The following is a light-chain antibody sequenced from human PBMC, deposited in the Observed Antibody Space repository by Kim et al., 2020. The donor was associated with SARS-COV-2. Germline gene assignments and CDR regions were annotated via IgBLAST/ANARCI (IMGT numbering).Light chain of an antibody. CDR2: DVS. Sequence: PGQSVNISCPGTSSDVVGYSYVSWYQQHPGKAPKLMIYDVSKRPAGGADRFSGSKSGNTASLTISGLQAEDEGDYYCCSYAGRYVFGTGTKVTVL. CDR3: CSYAGRYV. V-gene: IGLV2-11*01. CDR1: SSDVVGYSY. J-gene: IGLJ1*01.